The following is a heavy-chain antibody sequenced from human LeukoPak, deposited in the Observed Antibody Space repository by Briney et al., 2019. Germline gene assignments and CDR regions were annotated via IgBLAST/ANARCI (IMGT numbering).Heavy chain of an antibody. V-gene: IGHV3-66*01. CDR1: EFTVSTNH. CDR3: ARDGLDSSGPVAFDI. D-gene: IGHD3-22*01. Sequence: GGSLRLSCVASEFTVSTNHMSWVRQAPGKGLQWVSIIDGETHYADSVKGRFTMSRYNSKNTVYLQMNSLRSEDSAVYYCARDGLDSSGPVAFDIWGQGTMVTVAS. CDR2: IDGET. J-gene: IGHJ3*02.